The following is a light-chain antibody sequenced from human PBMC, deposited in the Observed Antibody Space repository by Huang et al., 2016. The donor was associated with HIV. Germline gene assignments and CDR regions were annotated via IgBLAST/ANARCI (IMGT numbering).Light chain of an antibody. CDR3: QQYDKWPPGLT. Sequence: EIKMTQSPATLSVSPGGRVTLSCRVSQNVRNNLAWYQQKTGQAPRLLTYDTSTRASGIPARFSGSGSGTEFTLTISGLQSEDFAIYYCQQYDKWPPGLTFGGGTKVEI. V-gene: IGKV3D-15*01. J-gene: IGKJ4*01. CDR1: QNVRNN. CDR2: DTS.